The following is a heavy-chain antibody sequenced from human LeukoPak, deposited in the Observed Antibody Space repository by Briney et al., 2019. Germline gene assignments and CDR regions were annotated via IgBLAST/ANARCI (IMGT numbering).Heavy chain of an antibody. V-gene: IGHV1-18*01. CDR1: GGTFSSYG. D-gene: IGHD6-13*01. J-gene: IGHJ4*02. Sequence: ASVKVSCKASGGTFSSYGISWVRQAPGQGLEWMGWISAYNGNTDYAQNLQGRVTMTTDTLTSTAYMELRSLRSDDTAVYYCARDQSLVAYSSTWFDYWGQGTPVTVSS. CDR2: ISAYNGNT. CDR3: ARDQSLVAYSSTWFDY.